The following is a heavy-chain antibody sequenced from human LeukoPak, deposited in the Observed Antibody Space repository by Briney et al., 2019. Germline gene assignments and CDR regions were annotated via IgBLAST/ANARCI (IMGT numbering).Heavy chain of an antibody. CDR2: IKSKTDGGTT. CDR1: GFTFSSYA. D-gene: IGHD2-21*02. V-gene: IGHV3-15*01. Sequence: GGSLRLSCAASGFTFSSYAMSWVRQAPGKGLEWVGRIKSKTDGGTTDYAAPVKGRFTISRDDSKNTLYLQMNSLKTEDTAVYYCTTDRLLAYCGGDCYSLSENYYYYYGMDVWGQGTTVTVSS. CDR3: TTDRLLAYCGGDCYSLSENYYYYYGMDV. J-gene: IGHJ6*02.